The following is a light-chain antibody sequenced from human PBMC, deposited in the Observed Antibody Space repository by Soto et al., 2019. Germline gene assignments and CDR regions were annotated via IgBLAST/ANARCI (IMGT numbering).Light chain of an antibody. J-gene: IGKJ4*01. CDR1: QSISSW. CDR3: QQYNTYSSLT. CDR2: DAS. Sequence: SPSTLSASVGDRVTITCRASQSISSWLAWYQQKLGRAPRLLIYDASSLESGVPSRFSGSGYGTEFTLTISSLQPDDFATYYCQQYNTYSSLTFGGGTKVDIK. V-gene: IGKV1-5*01.